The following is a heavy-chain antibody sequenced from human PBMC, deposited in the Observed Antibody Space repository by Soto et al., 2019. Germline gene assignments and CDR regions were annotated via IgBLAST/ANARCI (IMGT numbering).Heavy chain of an antibody. V-gene: IGHV3-7*05. CDR1: GFTFSSFW. Sequence: EVQVVESGGGLVQPGGSLRLSCVGSGFTFSSFWMTWDRQAPGKGLEWVANINQDGSEKYSVDSVKGRFTISRDNARYSLYLQMDSLRAEDTAVYYCARDRTAMVTSLDRWGQGTLVTVSS. J-gene: IGHJ4*02. D-gene: IGHD5-18*01. CDR2: INQDGSEK. CDR3: ARDRTAMVTSLDR.